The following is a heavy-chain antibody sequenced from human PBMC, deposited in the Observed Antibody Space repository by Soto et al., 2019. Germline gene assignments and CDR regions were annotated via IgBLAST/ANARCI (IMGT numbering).Heavy chain of an antibody. CDR2: IYYSGST. J-gene: IGHJ4*02. CDR1: GGSISSGGYY. D-gene: IGHD2-15*01. CDR3: ARGVRGHIVVVVAAVDPYFDY. V-gene: IGHV4-31*03. Sequence: SETLSLTCTVSGGSISSGGYYWSWIRQHPGKGLEWIGYIYYSGSTYYNPSLKSRVTIPVDTSKNQFSLKLSSVTAADTAVYYCARGVRGHIVVVVAAVDPYFDYWGQGTLVTVSS.